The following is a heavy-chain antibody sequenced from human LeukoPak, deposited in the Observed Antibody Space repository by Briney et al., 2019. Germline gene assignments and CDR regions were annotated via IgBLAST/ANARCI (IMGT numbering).Heavy chain of an antibody. Sequence: ASVKVPCKASGYTFTDYYMHWVRQAPGQGFEWMGWINPNDGDTNYAQKFQGRVTMTRDTSISTAHMEVSRLRSDDTAVYYCARANFLYCSSSTCLFDYWGQGTLVTVSS. CDR2: INPNDGDT. J-gene: IGHJ4*02. CDR3: ARANFLYCSSSTCLFDY. D-gene: IGHD2-2*01. V-gene: IGHV1-2*02. CDR1: GYTFTDYY.